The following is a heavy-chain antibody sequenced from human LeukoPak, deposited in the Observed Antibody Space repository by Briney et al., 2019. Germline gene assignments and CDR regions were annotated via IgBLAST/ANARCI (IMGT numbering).Heavy chain of an antibody. CDR3: ARGRVPLRYCSGGSCYKGPFDY. D-gene: IGHD2-15*01. J-gene: IGHJ4*02. V-gene: IGHV4-34*01. Sequence: SETLSLTCAVYGGSFSGYYWSWIRQPPGKGLEWIGEINHSGSTNYNPSLKSRVTISVDTSMNQFSLKLSSVTAADTAVYYCARGRVPLRYCSGGSCYKGPFDYWGQGTLVTVSS. CDR2: INHSGST. CDR1: GGSFSGYY.